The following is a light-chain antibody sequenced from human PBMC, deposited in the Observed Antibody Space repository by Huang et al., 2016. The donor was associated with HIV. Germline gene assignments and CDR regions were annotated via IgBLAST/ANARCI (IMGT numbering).Light chain of an antibody. CDR3: QQYNNWPYT. Sequence: EIVMTQSPATLSVSPGERVTLSCRASQSVSTNFAWHQQKPGQAPRLLFYGASTRAAGVPAMFSGSGSGTEFTLTISSLQSEDFAVYYCQQYNNWPYTFGQGTKLEIK. CDR2: GAS. CDR1: QSVSTN. V-gene: IGKV3-15*01. J-gene: IGKJ2*01.